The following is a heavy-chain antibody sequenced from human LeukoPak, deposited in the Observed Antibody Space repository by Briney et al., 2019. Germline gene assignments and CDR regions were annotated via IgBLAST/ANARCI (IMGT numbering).Heavy chain of an antibody. CDR2: MNPNSGAT. V-gene: IGHV1-8*01. CDR3: ARAPRSWGFDY. Sequence: ASVKVSCKASGYTFTSYDFNWLRQATGQGPEWMGWMNPNSGATGYAQKFQGRVTMTRSASINTAYMELTNLRSEDTAVYYWARAPRSWGFDYGGQGTLVTVSS. CDR1: GYTFTSYD. J-gene: IGHJ4*02. D-gene: IGHD7-27*01.